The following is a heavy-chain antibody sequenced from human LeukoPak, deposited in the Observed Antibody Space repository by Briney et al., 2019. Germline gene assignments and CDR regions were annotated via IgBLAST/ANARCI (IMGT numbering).Heavy chain of an antibody. J-gene: IGHJ4*02. V-gene: IGHV4-59*01. D-gene: IGHD3-22*01. CDR2: IYYSGST. CDR1: GGSISSYY. Sequence: SETLPLTRTVSGGSISSYYWSWIRQPPGKGLEWIGYIYYSGSTNYNPSLKSRVTISVDTSKNQFSLKLSSVTAADMAVYYCARVYDSSGHGDYWGQGTLVTVSS. CDR3: ARVYDSSGHGDY.